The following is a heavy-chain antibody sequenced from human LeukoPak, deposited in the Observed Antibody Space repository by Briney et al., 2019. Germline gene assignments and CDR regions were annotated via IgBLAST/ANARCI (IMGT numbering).Heavy chain of an antibody. J-gene: IGHJ3*02. D-gene: IGHD3-10*01. Sequence: GGSLRLSCAASGFTVSSNYMSWVRQAPGKGLEWVAFIRYDGSNKYYADSVKGRFTISRDNSKNTLYLQVNSLRAEDTAVYNCAKSGPHSQGAFDIWGQGTMVTVSS. CDR2: IRYDGSNK. CDR3: AKSGPHSQGAFDI. CDR1: GFTVSSNY. V-gene: IGHV3-30*02.